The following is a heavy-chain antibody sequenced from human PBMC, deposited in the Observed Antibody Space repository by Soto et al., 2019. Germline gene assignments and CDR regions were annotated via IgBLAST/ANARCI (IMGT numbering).Heavy chain of an antibody. D-gene: IGHD2-2*02. Sequence: VSGPTLVNPTQTLTLTCTFSGFSLSTSGMCVSRIRQPPGKALEWLALIDWDDDKYYSTSLKTRLTISKDTSKNQVVLTMTNMDPVDTATYYCARIRVVVVPAAIPHYYYYGMDVWGQGTTGTVS. J-gene: IGHJ6*02. CDR3: ARIRVVVVPAAIPHYYYYGMDV. CDR1: GFSLSTSGMC. CDR2: IDWDDDK. V-gene: IGHV2-70*01.